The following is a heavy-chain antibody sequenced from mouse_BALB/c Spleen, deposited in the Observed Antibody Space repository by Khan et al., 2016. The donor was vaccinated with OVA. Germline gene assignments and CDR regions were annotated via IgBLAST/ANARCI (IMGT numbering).Heavy chain of an antibody. V-gene: IGHV1S56*01. Sequence: QVQLQQSGPDLVKPGTSVRISCKASGYTFTTYYIHWVKQRPGQGLEWIGWIFPGNVNTKYNEKFTGKATLTADKSSSTAQMQLSSLTSEDSAVYFCSRDDYFVGDAMDDWGQGSSVTVSS. CDR1: GYTFTTYY. CDR3: SRDDYFVGDAMDD. D-gene: IGHD2-4*01. CDR2: IFPGNVNT. J-gene: IGHJ4*01.